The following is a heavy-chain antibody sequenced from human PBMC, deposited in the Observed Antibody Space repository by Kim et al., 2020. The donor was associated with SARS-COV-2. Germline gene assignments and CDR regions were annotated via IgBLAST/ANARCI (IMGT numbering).Heavy chain of an antibody. CDR1: GFTFDDYG. CDR2: ISWNSGSI. D-gene: IGHD3-10*01. J-gene: IGHJ6*02. Sequence: GGSLRLSCAASGFTFDDYGMHWVRQAPGKGLEWVSGISWNSGSIGYADSVKGRFTISSDNAKNSLYLQMNSLRAEDTALYYCAKDFGRGSGTDYYGMDVWGQGTTVTVSS. CDR3: AKDFGRGSGTDYYGMDV. V-gene: IGHV3-9*01.